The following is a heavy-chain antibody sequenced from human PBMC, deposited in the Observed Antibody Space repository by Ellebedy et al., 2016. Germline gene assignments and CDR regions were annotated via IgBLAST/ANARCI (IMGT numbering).Heavy chain of an antibody. CDR3: AKTRYFGSGSYSLDY. CDR1: GFTVSSNY. CDR2: IYSGGST. V-gene: IGHV3-53*01. D-gene: IGHD3-10*01. J-gene: IGHJ4*02. Sequence: GESLKISCAASGFTVSSNYMSWVRQAPGKGLEWVSVIYSGGSTYYADSVKGRFTISRDNAKNTLYLQMNSLRAEDAAVYYCAKTRYFGSGSYSLDYWGQGTLVTVSS.